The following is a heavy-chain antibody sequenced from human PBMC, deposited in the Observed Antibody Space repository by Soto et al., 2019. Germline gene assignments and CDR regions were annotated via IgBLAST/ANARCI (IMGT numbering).Heavy chain of an antibody. CDR1: GYTFTTYG. CDR3: ARAGPSIAAAGPYYYYYYGMDV. J-gene: IGHJ6*02. CDR2: INTHNGNT. V-gene: IGHV1-18*01. D-gene: IGHD6-13*01. Sequence: ASVKVSCKASGYTFTTYGISWVRQAPGEGLEWLGWINTHNGNTNYAQNLQGRVFMTADTSTNTAYMELRSLRSEDTAVYYCARAGPSIAAAGPYYYYYYGMDVWGQGTTVT.